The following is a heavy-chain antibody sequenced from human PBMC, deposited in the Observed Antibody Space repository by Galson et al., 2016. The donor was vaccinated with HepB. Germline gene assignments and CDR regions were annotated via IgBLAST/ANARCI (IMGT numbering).Heavy chain of an antibody. J-gene: IGHJ4*02. CDR1: GFTFITYT. CDR2: ISGTGDSI. CDR3: AKDISPAWGTALDY. V-gene: IGHV3-23*01. D-gene: IGHD3-16*01. Sequence: SLRLSCAASGFTFITYTMNWVRQAPGGGLEWVSAISGTGDSIYYADSVKGRFTISRDNAKNTLYLQMSSLRAEDTAVYYCAKDISPAWGTALDYWGRGTLVTVSS.